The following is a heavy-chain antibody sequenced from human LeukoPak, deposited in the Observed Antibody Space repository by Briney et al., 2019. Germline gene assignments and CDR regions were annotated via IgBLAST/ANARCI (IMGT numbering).Heavy chain of an antibody. J-gene: IGHJ6*03. CDR3: ARDQGYSYGYSYYYYYMDV. D-gene: IGHD5-18*01. V-gene: IGHV4-59*01. CDR2: IYYSGST. CDR1: GGSISSYY. Sequence: PSETLSLTCTVSGGSISSYYWSWIRQPPGKGLEWIGYIYYSGSTNYNPSLKSRVTISVDTSKNQFSLKLISVTAADTAVYYCARDQGYSYGYSYYYYYMDVWGKGTTVTVSS.